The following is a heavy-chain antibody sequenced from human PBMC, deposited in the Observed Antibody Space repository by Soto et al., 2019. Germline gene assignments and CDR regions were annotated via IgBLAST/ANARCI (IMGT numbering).Heavy chain of an antibody. D-gene: IGHD2-8*01. V-gene: IGHV3-23*01. CDR2: ISGSGGST. CDR3: AKDNGFSMNYFDY. J-gene: IGHJ4*02. Sequence: PWGSLRLSCAASGFTFSSYAMSWVRQAPGKGLEWVSAISGSGGSTYYADSVKGRFTISRDNSKNTLYLQMNSLRAEDTAVYYCAKDNGFSMNYFDYWGQGTLVTVSS. CDR1: GFTFSSYA.